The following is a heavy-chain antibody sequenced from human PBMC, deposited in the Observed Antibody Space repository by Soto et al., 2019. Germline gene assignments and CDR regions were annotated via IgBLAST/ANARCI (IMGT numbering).Heavy chain of an antibody. D-gene: IGHD2-15*01. J-gene: IGHJ6*02. CDR3: ARDRMFTEASPDCMDV. CDR1: GYTFTYYG. V-gene: IGHV1-18*01. Sequence: QFPLVQSGAEVKKPGASVKVSCKASGYTFTYYGISWVRQAPGQGLEWMGWISAYNGNTNYAHKLQGRVTMTTDTXTXXAYMELRSLRSDDTAVYYCARDRMFTEASPDCMDVWGQGTTVTVSS. CDR2: ISAYNGNT.